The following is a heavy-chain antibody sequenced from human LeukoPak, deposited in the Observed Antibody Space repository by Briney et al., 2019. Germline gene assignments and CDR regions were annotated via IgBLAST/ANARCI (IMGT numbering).Heavy chain of an antibody. Sequence: GGSLRLSCAASGFTFSSYAMSWVRQAPGKGLEWVSAISGSGGSTYYADSVKGRFTISRDNSKNTLYLQMNSLRAEDTAVYYCAKRFLEWLSPGGYFDYWGQETLVTVSS. V-gene: IGHV3-23*01. CDR3: AKRFLEWLSPGGYFDY. CDR1: GFTFSSYA. J-gene: IGHJ4*02. CDR2: ISGSGGST. D-gene: IGHD3-3*01.